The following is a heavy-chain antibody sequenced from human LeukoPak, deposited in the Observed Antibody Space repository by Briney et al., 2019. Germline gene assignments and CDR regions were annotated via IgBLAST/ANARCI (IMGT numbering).Heavy chain of an antibody. CDR1: GFTFSSYA. Sequence: GGSRRLSCAASGFTFSSYAMSWDRQAPGKGLEWVSAISGSGGSTYYADSVKGRFTISRDNSKNTLYLQMNSLRAEDTAVYYCAKDRDHFDWLLGWFDPWGQGTLVTVSS. J-gene: IGHJ5*02. D-gene: IGHD3-9*01. V-gene: IGHV3-23*01. CDR3: AKDRDHFDWLLGWFDP. CDR2: ISGSGGST.